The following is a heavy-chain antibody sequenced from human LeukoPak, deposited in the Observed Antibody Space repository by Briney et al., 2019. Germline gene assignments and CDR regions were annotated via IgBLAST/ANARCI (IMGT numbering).Heavy chain of an antibody. J-gene: IGHJ6*03. CDR3: ARVVGYCSSTSCYDLYYYYYMDV. CDR2: INPNSGGT. D-gene: IGHD2-2*01. V-gene: IGHV1-2*02. Sequence: ASVKVSCKVSGYTFTGYYMHWVRQAPGQGLEWMGWINPNSGGTNYAQKFQGRVTMTRDTSISTAYMELSRLRSDDTAVYYCARVVGYCSSTSCYDLYYYYYMDVWGKGTTVTVSS. CDR1: GYTFTGYY.